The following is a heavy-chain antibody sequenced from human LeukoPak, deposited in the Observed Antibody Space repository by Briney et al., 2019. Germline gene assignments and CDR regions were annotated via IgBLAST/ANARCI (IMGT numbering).Heavy chain of an antibody. D-gene: IGHD3-22*01. Sequence: GGSLRLSCAASGFTFSSYWMHWVRQAPGKGLVWVSRINSDGSSTSYADSVKGRFTISRDNAKNTLYLQMNSLRAEDTAVYYCTREKDYYDSSGYYRDAFDIWGQGTKVTASS. CDR1: GFTFSSYW. J-gene: IGHJ3*02. CDR2: INSDGSST. CDR3: TREKDYYDSSGYYRDAFDI. V-gene: IGHV3-74*01.